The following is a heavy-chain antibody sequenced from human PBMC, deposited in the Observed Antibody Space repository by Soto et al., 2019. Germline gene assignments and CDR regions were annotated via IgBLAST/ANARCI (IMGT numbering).Heavy chain of an antibody. CDR3: AKGLTYYDILTGYSTFEY. J-gene: IGHJ4*02. Sequence: EVQLLESGGGLVQPGGSLRLSCAASGFTFSSYAMSWVRQAPGKGLEWVSAISGSGGSKYYADSVKGRFTISRDNSKNTLYLQMNSLRAEDTAVYYCAKGLTYYDILTGYSTFEYRGQGTLVTVSS. D-gene: IGHD3-9*01. V-gene: IGHV3-23*01. CDR1: GFTFSSYA. CDR2: ISGSGGSK.